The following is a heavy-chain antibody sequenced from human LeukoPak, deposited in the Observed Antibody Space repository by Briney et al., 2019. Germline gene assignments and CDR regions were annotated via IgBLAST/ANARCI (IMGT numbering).Heavy chain of an antibody. D-gene: IGHD1-26*01. V-gene: IGHV4-39*01. CDR1: GGSISTSTYY. CDR3: ARRVYSGSYNWYFDL. J-gene: IGHJ2*01. Sequence: SEALSLTCTVSGGSISTSTYYWGWIRQPPGKGLEWIGSISYSGSTYNNPSLKSRVTISADTSKNQFSLKLSSVTAPDTAVYYCARRVYSGSYNWYFDLWGRGTLVTVSS. CDR2: ISYSGST.